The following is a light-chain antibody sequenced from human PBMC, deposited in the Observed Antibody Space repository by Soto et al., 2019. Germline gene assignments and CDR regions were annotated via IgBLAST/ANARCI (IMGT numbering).Light chain of an antibody. CDR2: VVS. V-gene: IGLV2-14*03. J-gene: IGLJ3*02. CDR3: SSFTSSSTWV. Sequence: QSALTQPASVSGSPGQSITISCTGTSSDVGAYNYVSWYQQHPGKVPKLLIYVVSNRPSGVSYRFSGSKSGNTASLTISGLQAEDEADYYCSSFTSSSTWVFGGGTKLTVL. CDR1: SSDVGAYNY.